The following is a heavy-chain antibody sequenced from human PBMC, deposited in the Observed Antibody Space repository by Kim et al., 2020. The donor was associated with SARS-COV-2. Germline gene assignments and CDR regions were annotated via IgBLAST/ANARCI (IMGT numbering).Heavy chain of an antibody. CDR1: GYTFTGYY. CDR2: INPNSGGT. V-gene: IGHV1-2*06. J-gene: IGHJ6*02. D-gene: IGHD3-3*01. CDR3: ARDWGITIFDSCMDV. Sequence: ASVKVSCKASGYTFTGYYMHWVRQAPGQGLEWMGRINPNSGGTNYAQKFQGRVTMTRDTSISTAYMELSRLRSDDTAVYYCARDWGITIFDSCMDVWGQGTTVTVSS.